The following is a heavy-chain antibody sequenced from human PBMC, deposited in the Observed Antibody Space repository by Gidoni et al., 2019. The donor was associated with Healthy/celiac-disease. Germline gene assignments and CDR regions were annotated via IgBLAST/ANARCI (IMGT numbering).Heavy chain of an antibody. CDR3: ATKVSSGWYGITQDAFDI. Sequence: QLQLQESGPGLVKPSETLSLTCTVSGGSISSSSYYWGWIRQPPGKGLEWIGSIYYSGSTYYNPSLKSRVTISVDTSKNQFSLKLSSVTAADTAVYYCATKVSSGWYGITQDAFDIWGQGTMVTVSS. CDR1: GGSISSSSYY. D-gene: IGHD6-19*01. J-gene: IGHJ3*02. CDR2: IYYSGST. V-gene: IGHV4-39*01.